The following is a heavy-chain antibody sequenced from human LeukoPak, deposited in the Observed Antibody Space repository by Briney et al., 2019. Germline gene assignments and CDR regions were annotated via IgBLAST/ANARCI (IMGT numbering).Heavy chain of an antibody. CDR3: ARGLAAAGTAWFDP. D-gene: IGHD6-13*01. J-gene: IGHJ5*02. CDR2: TIPILGIA. V-gene: IGHV1-69*04. Sequence: GASVKVSCKASGGTFSSYAISWVRQAPGQGLEWMGRTIPILGIANYAQKFQGRVTITADKSTSTAYMELSSLRSEVTAVYYCARGLAAAGTAWFDPWGQGTLVTVSS. CDR1: GGTFSSYA.